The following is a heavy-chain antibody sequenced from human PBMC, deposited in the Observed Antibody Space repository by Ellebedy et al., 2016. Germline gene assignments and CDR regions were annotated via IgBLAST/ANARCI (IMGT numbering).Heavy chain of an antibody. Sequence: LSLTCAASGFTFSDHYMDWVRQGPGKGLEWVGRIKNRANRYTTEYAASVKGRFTISRDDSKNSLYLQMNSLKTEDTAVYYCARGLYGSGSPPLDLWGRGTLVTVSS. CDR1: GFTFSDHY. J-gene: IGHJ2*01. CDR2: IKNRANRYTT. CDR3: ARGLYGSGSPPLDL. D-gene: IGHD3-10*01. V-gene: IGHV3-72*01.